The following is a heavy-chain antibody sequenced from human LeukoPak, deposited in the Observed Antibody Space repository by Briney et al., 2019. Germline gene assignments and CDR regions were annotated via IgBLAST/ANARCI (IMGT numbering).Heavy chain of an antibody. V-gene: IGHV1-69*13. Sequence: SVKVSCKASGGTFSSYAISWVRQAPGQGLEWTGGIIPIFGTANYAQKFQGRVTITADESTSTAYMELSSLRSEDTAVYYCARGQRSVDAFDIWGQGTMVTVSS. CDR2: IIPIFGTA. CDR3: ARGQRSVDAFDI. CDR1: GGTFSSYA. D-gene: IGHD5-12*01. J-gene: IGHJ3*02.